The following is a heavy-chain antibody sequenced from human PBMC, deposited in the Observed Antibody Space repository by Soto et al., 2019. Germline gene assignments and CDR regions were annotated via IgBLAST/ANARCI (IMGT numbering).Heavy chain of an antibody. Sequence: EVQLLESGGGLVQPGGSLRLSCAASGFTFNNYAMTWVRQAPGKGLEWVSAISGGGDTTSYADSVKGRFPVSRDGSKNTLDLQMSSLRAEETALYYCAKGRGGSGSLTPRVDFWGQGTLVTVSS. J-gene: IGHJ4*02. V-gene: IGHV3-23*01. D-gene: IGHD3-10*01. CDR2: ISGGGDTT. CDR3: AKGRGGSGSLTPRVDF. CDR1: GFTFNNYA.